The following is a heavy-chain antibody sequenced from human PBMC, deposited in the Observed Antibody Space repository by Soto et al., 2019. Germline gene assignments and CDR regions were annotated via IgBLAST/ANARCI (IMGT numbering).Heavy chain of an antibody. CDR1: GFTFSSYW. J-gene: IGHJ3*02. CDR3: ARDLVPATRPYAFDI. Sequence: GGSLRLSCAASGFTFSSYWMSWVRQAPGKGLEWVANIKQDGSEKYYVDSVKGRFTISRDNAKNSLYLQMNSLRAEDTAVYYCARDLVPATRPYAFDIWGQGTMVTVSS. CDR2: IKQDGSEK. D-gene: IGHD2-2*01. V-gene: IGHV3-7*01.